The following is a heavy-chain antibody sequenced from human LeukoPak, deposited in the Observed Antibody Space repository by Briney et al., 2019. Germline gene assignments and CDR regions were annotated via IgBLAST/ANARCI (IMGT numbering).Heavy chain of an antibody. CDR1: GFTFSSYS. V-gene: IGHV3-21*01. J-gene: IGHJ4*02. CDR2: ISSSSSYI. Sequence: GGSLRLSCAASGFTFSSYSMNWVRQAPGKGLEWVSSISSSSSYIYYADSVKGRFTISRDNSKNTLYLQMNSLRAEDMAVYYCARGISTPAFDYWGQGTLVTVSS. D-gene: IGHD2/OR15-2a*01. CDR3: ARGISTPAFDY.